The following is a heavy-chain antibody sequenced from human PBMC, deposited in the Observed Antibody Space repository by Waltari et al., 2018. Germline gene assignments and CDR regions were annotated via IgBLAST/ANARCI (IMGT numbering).Heavy chain of an antibody. D-gene: IGHD3-10*01. CDR2: ISSGGTNM. CDR3: ARERSVTGKGNLDY. Sequence: EVQLVESGGGLVPHGGSLRLPCAASGFPFRSYEMNWVRQAPGKGLEWVSYISSGGTNMFYAESVKGRFTISRDNAKNSLYLHMNSLRVEDTAVYYCARERSVTGKGNLDYWGQGTLVTVSS. V-gene: IGHV3-48*03. J-gene: IGHJ4*02. CDR1: GFPFRSYE.